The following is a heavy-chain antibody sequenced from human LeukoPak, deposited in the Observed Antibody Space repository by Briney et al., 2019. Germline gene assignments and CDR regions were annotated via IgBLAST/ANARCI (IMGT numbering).Heavy chain of an antibody. D-gene: IGHD6-19*01. Sequence: PSETLSLTCTVSGGSISSYYWSWIRQPAGKGLEWIGRIYISGTTNYNPPLKSRVTISVDKSKNQFSLKLNSVTAAYTAGYYCAREVSPYSSGWIDYWGQGTLVTVSS. CDR1: GGSISSYY. CDR3: AREVSPYSSGWIDY. CDR2: IYISGTT. J-gene: IGHJ4*02. V-gene: IGHV4-4*07.